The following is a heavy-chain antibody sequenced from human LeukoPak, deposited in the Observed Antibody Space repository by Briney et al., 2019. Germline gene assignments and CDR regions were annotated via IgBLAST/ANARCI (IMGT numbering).Heavy chain of an antibody. D-gene: IGHD3-22*01. CDR1: GFTFSDYY. CDR2: ISSSSSYT. Sequence: PGGSLRLSCAASGFTFSDYYMSWIRQAPGKGLEWVSYISSSSSYTNYADSVKGRFTISRDNAKNSLYLQMNSLRAEDTAVYYCARTLESYYYDSSGYSLGYWGQGTLVTVSS. J-gene: IGHJ4*02. V-gene: IGHV3-11*03. CDR3: ARTLESYYYDSSGYSLGY.